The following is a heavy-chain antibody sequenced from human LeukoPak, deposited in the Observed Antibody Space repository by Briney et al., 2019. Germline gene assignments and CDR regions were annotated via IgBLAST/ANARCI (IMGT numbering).Heavy chain of an antibody. D-gene: IGHD1-14*01. CDR2: INPKTGVT. Sequence: ASVKVSCKASGYTFTDYYLHWVRQAPGHGLEWMGWINPKTGVTKYAQNFQGRVTMTRDTSINTAYMEVSRLRSDDTAVFYCARDLAMYSPELDYWGQGTLVTVSS. CDR1: GYTFTDYY. CDR3: ARDLAMYSPELDY. J-gene: IGHJ4*02. V-gene: IGHV1-2*02.